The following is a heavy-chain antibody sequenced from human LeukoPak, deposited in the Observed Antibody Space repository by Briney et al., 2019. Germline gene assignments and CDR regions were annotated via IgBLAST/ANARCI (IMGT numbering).Heavy chain of an antibody. CDR2: INHSGST. Sequence: SETLSLTCAVYGGSFSGYYWSWIRQPPGKGLEWTGEINHSGSTNYNPSLKSRVTISVDTSKNQFYLKLSSVTAADTAVYYCATTRGYSGSSVDYWGQGTLVTVSS. J-gene: IGHJ4*02. CDR1: GGSFSGYY. V-gene: IGHV4-34*01. CDR3: ATTRGYSGSSVDY. D-gene: IGHD6-6*01.